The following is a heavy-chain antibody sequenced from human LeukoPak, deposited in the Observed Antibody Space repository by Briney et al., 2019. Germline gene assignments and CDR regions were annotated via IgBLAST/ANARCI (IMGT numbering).Heavy chain of an antibody. CDR2: IYYSGST. CDR3: ARLLVGATLDY. J-gene: IGHJ4*02. CDR1: GGSISSYY. V-gene: IGHV4-39*01. Sequence: PSETLSLTCTVSGGSISSYYWGWIRQPPGKGLEWIGSIYYSGSTYYNPSLKSRVTISVDTSKNQFSLKLSSVTAADTAVYYCARLLVGATLDYWGQGTLVTVSS. D-gene: IGHD1-26*01.